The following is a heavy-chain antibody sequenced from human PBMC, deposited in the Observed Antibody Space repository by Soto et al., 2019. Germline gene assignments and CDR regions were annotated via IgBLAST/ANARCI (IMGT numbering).Heavy chain of an antibody. CDR2: IYYSGST. V-gene: IGHV4-31*03. J-gene: IGHJ5*02. D-gene: IGHD3-3*01. Sequence: QVQLQESGPGLVKPSQTLSLTCTVSGGSISSGDYYWSWIRQHPGKGLECIGYIYYSGSTYYNPSPKSRVTISVDTSKNQVSVKLSSVTAAATAVYYCARWWSGSRQGFDPWGQGTLVTVSS. CDR3: ARWWSGSRQGFDP. CDR1: GGSISSGDYY.